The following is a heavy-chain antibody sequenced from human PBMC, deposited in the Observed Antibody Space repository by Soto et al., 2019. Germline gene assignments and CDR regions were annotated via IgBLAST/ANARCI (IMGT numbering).Heavy chain of an antibody. CDR3: ARHYSSGSRNWFDP. CDR2: IYYSGST. CDR1: GGSINSSSYF. Sequence: SETLSLTCSVSGGSINSSSYFWGWVRQPPGKGLEWIGSIYYSGSTYYNPSLRSRVTISVDTSKNQFSLKLSSVTAADTAVFYCARHYSSGSRNWFDPWGQGALVTVSS. J-gene: IGHJ5*02. V-gene: IGHV4-39*01. D-gene: IGHD6-19*01.